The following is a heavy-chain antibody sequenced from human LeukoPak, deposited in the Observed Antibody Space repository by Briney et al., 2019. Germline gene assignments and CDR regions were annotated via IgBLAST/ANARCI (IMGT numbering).Heavy chain of an antibody. D-gene: IGHD6-19*01. J-gene: IGHJ4*02. CDR2: ISYDGSNK. CDR1: GFTFSSYA. CDR3: ARDRYSSGWYSRFDY. Sequence: GGSLRLSCAASGFTFSSYAMHWVRQAPGKGLEWVAVISYDGSNKYYADSVKGRFTISRDNSKNTLYLQMNSLRAEDTAVYYCARDRYSSGWYSRFDYWGQGTLVTVSS. V-gene: IGHV3-30*04.